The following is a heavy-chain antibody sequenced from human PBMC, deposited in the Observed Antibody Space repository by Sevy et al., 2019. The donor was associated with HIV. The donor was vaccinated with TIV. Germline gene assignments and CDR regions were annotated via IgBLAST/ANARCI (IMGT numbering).Heavy chain of an antibody. V-gene: IGHV5-10-1*01. CDR2: IDPSDSYT. CDR3: ARRAVIAVAGYSGWFDP. J-gene: IGHJ5*02. D-gene: IGHD6-19*01. Sequence: GESLKISCKGSGYSFTIYWISWVRQMPGKGLEWIGRIDPSDSYTNYSPSFQAHVTISADKSISTAYLQWSSLKASDTAMYYCARRAVIAVAGYSGWFDPWGQGTLVTVSS. CDR1: GYSFTIYW.